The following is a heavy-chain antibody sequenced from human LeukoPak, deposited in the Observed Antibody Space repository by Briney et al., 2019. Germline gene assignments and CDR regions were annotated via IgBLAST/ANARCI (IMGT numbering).Heavy chain of an antibody. D-gene: IGHD1-26*01. Sequence: GGSLRLSCAASGFTFSSYAMHWVRQAPGKGLEWVAVITYDGSNKYYADSVKGRFTISRDNAKNTLYLQMNSLRAEDTAVYYCARELRGSYGYYFDYWGQGTLVTVSS. CDR2: ITYDGSNK. CDR3: ARELRGSYGYYFDY. V-gene: IGHV3-30*04. J-gene: IGHJ4*02. CDR1: GFTFSSYA.